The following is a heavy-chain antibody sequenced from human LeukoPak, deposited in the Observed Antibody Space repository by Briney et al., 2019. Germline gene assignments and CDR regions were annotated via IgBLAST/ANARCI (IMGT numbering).Heavy chain of an antibody. CDR1: GFTFSSYG. Sequence: GGSLRLSCAASGFTFSSYGMHWVRQAPGKGLEWVAFLRYDGTQEHFADSVKGRFTISRDNSKNTLYLQMNGLRVEDTAVYYCAKSDSFGPNPYYYYYYMDVWGKGTTVSVSS. J-gene: IGHJ6*03. CDR3: AKSDSFGPNPYYYYYYMDV. CDR2: LRYDGTQE. V-gene: IGHV3-30*02. D-gene: IGHD3-3*01.